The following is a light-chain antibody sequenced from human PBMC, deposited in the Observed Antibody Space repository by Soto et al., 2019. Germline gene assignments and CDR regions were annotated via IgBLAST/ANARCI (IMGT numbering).Light chain of an antibody. V-gene: IGKV4-1*01. CDR1: QSVLYSSNNKNY. Sequence: DIVMTQSPDSLAVSLGERATINCKSSQSVLYSSNNKNYLAWYQHKPGQPPKLLIYWASTRESGVPDRFSGSGSGTDFTLTSSSLQAEDVAIYYCQQYYTTPTFGGGTKVEIK. CDR3: QQYYTTPT. J-gene: IGKJ4*01. CDR2: WAS.